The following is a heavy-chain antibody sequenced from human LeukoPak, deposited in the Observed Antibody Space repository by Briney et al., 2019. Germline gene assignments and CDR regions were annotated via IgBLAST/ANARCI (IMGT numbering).Heavy chain of an antibody. V-gene: IGHV4-59*01. CDR2: IYYGGST. Sequence: PGETLSLTCTVSGRSISSYYWSWVRQPPGKGLEWVGYIYYGGSTNYNPSPVNRGTILARTSTNHFSLKLSSVTAADTDGYYCARAIAGYSSGWTTFDPWGEGTLVTVSP. CDR3: ARAIAGYSSGWTTFDP. J-gene: IGHJ5*02. D-gene: IGHD6-19*01. CDR1: GRSISSYY.